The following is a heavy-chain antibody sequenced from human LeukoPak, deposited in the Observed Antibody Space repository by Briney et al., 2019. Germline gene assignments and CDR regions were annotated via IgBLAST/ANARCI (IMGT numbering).Heavy chain of an antibody. V-gene: IGHV3-20*04. Sequence: PGGSLRLSCAASGFTFDDYGMSWVRQAPGKGLEWVSGINWNGGSTGYADSVKGRFTISRDNAKNSLYLQMNSLRAEDTALYYCARGLDSSGYYDAFDIWGQGTIVTVSS. CDR2: INWNGGST. J-gene: IGHJ3*02. D-gene: IGHD3-22*01. CDR1: GFTFDDYG. CDR3: ARGLDSSGYYDAFDI.